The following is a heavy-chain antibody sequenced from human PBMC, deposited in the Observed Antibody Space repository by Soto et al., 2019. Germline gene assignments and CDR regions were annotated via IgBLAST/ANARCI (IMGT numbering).Heavy chain of an antibody. D-gene: IGHD3-9*01. Sequence: SETLSLTCAVSGGSISSGGYSWSWIRQPPGKGLECIGYIYHSGSTYYNPSLKSRVTISVDRSKNQFSLKLSSVTAADTAVYYCARAAPIITISYFDYWGQGTLATVSS. CDR1: GGSISSGGYS. J-gene: IGHJ4*02. V-gene: IGHV4-30-2*01. CDR2: IYHSGST. CDR3: ARAAPIITISYFDY.